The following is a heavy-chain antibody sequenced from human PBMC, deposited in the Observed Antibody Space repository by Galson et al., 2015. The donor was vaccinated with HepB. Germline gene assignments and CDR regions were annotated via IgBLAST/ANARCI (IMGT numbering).Heavy chain of an antibody. J-gene: IGHJ4*02. Sequence: LRLSCAASGFTFSSSWMHWVRQAPGEGPMWVSRMNSDGSTTNYADSVKGRFTISRDNAKNTLYLQMNDLRTEDTAVYYCAKAGNYRFDSWGQGILVTVSS. D-gene: IGHD3-16*02. CDR2: MNSDGSTT. V-gene: IGHV3-74*01. CDR1: GFTFSSSW. CDR3: AKAGNYRFDS.